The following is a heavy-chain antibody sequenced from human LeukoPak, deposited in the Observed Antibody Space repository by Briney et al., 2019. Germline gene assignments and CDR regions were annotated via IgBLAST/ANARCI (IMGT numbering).Heavy chain of an antibody. V-gene: IGHV3-23*01. Sequence: GGSLRLSCAASGFTFNNYAMSSVRQAPGKGLEWVSTIGSSGYDTYYADSVKGRFPISRDNSKNTLYLQMNSLRAEDTAVYYCAKDRDWTVTVPDYWGQGTLVTVSS. CDR2: IGSSGYDT. J-gene: IGHJ4*02. CDR1: GFTFNNYA. D-gene: IGHD4-17*01. CDR3: AKDRDWTVTVPDY.